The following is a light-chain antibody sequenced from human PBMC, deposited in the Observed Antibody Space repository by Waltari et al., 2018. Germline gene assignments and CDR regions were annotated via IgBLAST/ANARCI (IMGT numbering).Light chain of an antibody. Sequence: EIVLTQSPATLSLSPGERATLSCRASQSVSSYLAWYQQKPGQAPRLLIYDASNRATGIPARFSGSGSGTDFSLTIDSLEPEDFAVYYCQQRGDWPPWTFGQGTKVEIK. CDR3: QQRGDWPPWT. V-gene: IGKV3-11*01. CDR1: QSVSSY. CDR2: DAS. J-gene: IGKJ1*01.